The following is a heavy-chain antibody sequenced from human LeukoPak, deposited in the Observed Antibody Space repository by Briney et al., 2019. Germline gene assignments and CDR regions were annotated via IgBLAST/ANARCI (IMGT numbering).Heavy chain of an antibody. J-gene: IGHJ4*02. CDR1: GGSISSSSYY. Sequence: SETLSLTCTVSGGSISSSSYYWSWIRQPAGKGLAWIGRIYTSGSTNYNPSLKSRVTMSVDTSKNQFSLKLSSVTAADTAVYYCAIQPKTGGATTIYWGQGTLVTVSS. D-gene: IGHD1-26*01. V-gene: IGHV4-61*02. CDR2: IYTSGST. CDR3: AIQPKTGGATTIY.